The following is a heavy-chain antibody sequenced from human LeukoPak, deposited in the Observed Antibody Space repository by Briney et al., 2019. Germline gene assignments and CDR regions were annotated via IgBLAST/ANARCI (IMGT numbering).Heavy chain of an antibody. Sequence: GGSLRLSCAASGFTFSNNWMTWVRQAPGKGLEWVATVKKDASEKYYVDSVKGRFTISRDNAKNSLYLQMNSLRVEDTAVYYCAKSGRGDYDDYYFHMDVWGKGTTVTVSS. J-gene: IGHJ6*03. CDR1: GFTFSNNW. V-gene: IGHV3-7*01. CDR2: VKKDASEK. CDR3: AKSGRGDYDDYYFHMDV. D-gene: IGHD4-17*01.